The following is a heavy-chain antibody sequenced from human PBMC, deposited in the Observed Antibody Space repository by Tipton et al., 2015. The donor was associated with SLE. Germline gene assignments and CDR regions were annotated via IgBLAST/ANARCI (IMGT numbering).Heavy chain of an antibody. CDR2: MFRSGST. D-gene: IGHD4-17*01. Sequence: LRLSCTVSGGSIRSGKHYWSWIRQPAGKGLEWIGRMFRSGSTNYNPSLKSRVTISLDRSKNQFSLNLYSATAADTAVYYCATGYGDDDFYYYYYMDVWGKGITVTVSS. CDR1: GGSIRSGKHY. V-gene: IGHV4-61*02. J-gene: IGHJ6*03. CDR3: ATGYGDDDFYYYYYMDV.